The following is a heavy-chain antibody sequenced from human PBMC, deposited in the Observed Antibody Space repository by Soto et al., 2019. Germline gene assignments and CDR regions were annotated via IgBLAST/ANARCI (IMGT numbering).Heavy chain of an antibody. D-gene: IGHD3-9*01. V-gene: IGHV3-23*01. CDR1: GFTLSSYA. CDR3: AREDILGVRSFDY. J-gene: IGHJ4*02. Sequence: GGSLRLSCAASGFTLSSYAMSWVRQAPGKGLEWVSTFSGSGGYTYYADSVKGRFTISRDDSKNTLFLHMNSLRAADTAVYYCAREDILGVRSFDYWGQGTLVTVSS. CDR2: FSGSGGYT.